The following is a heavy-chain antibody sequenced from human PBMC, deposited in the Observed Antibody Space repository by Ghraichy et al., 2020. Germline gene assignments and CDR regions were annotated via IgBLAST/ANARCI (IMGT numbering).Heavy chain of an antibody. CDR3: ARQLYSSSWYSRPPNWFDP. Sequence: SQTLSLPCTVSGGSISSYYWSWIRQPPGKGLEWIGYIYYSGSTNYNPSLKSRVTISVDTSKNQFSLKLSSVTAADTAVYYCARQLYSSSWYSRPPNWFDPWGQGTLVTVSS. CDR1: GGSISSYY. V-gene: IGHV4-59*08. D-gene: IGHD6-13*01. J-gene: IGHJ5*02. CDR2: IYYSGST.